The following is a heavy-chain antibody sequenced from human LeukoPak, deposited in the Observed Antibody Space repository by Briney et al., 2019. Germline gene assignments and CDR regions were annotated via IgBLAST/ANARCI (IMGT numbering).Heavy chain of an antibody. CDR2: IGSSGSTI. Sequence: PGGPLRLSCAASGFTFSSYEMNWVRQAPGKGLEWVSYIGSSGSTIYYADSVKGRFTISRDNAKNSLYLQMNSLRAEDTAVYYCAELGITMIGGVWGKGTTVTISS. CDR1: GFTFSSYE. J-gene: IGHJ6*04. V-gene: IGHV3-48*03. CDR3: AELGITMIGGV. D-gene: IGHD3-10*02.